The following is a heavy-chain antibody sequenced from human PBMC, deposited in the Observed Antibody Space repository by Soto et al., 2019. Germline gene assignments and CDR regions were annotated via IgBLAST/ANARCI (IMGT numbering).Heavy chain of an antibody. V-gene: IGHV1-18*01. Sequence: ASVKVSCKTSGYTFTNCGISWVRHAPGQGLECMGWISPYNGNTNYAQKFQGRVTMTTDTSTSTAYTELRSLRSDDTAVYYCARDYYYDSSGYYRPYYFDYWGQGTLVTVSS. CDR3: ARDYYYDSSGYYRPYYFDY. J-gene: IGHJ4*02. CDR2: ISPYNGNT. D-gene: IGHD3-22*01. CDR1: GYTFTNCG.